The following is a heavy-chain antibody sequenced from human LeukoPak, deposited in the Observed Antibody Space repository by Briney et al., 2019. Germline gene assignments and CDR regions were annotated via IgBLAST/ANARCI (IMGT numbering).Heavy chain of an antibody. Sequence: ASVNVSCKVSGYTLTESSMHWVRQAPGKGLEWMGGFGPEDGETMYAQNFRGRVTMTEDTSTDTAYMELSSLRSEDTAVYYCATVGLIKPEYYDRSGYYYRRVLSPLDYWGQGTQVTVSS. CDR2: FGPEDGET. J-gene: IGHJ4*02. CDR3: ATVGLIKPEYYDRSGYYYRRVLSPLDY. V-gene: IGHV1-24*01. CDR1: GYTLTESS. D-gene: IGHD3-22*01.